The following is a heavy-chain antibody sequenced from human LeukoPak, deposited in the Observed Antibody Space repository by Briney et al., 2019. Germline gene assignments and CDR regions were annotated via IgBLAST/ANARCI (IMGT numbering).Heavy chain of an antibody. CDR2: IYPRDSDT. J-gene: IGHJ5*02. CDR1: GYSFASYW. V-gene: IGHV5-51*01. CDR3: ARSHSSTLTWFDP. Sequence: GESLKISCKGSGYSFASYWIAWLRQMPGKGLEWMGIIYPRDSDTKYNPSFQGQVSISADKSISTAYLQWSSLQASDTAIYFCARSHSSTLTWFDPWGQGTPVTVSS.